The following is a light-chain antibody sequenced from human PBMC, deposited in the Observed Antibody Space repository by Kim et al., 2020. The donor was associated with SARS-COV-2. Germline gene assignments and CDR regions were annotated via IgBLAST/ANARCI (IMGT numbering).Light chain of an antibody. J-gene: IGKJ2*01. CDR1: QSVSSNY. V-gene: IGKV3-20*01. CDR3: QQYAGSPYT. Sequence: LSPGERATLSCRASQSVSSNYLAWYQQKPGQAPRLLIYGASSRAPSIPDRFSGSGSGTDFTLTISRLEPEDFAVYYCQQYAGSPYTFGQGTKLEI. CDR2: GAS.